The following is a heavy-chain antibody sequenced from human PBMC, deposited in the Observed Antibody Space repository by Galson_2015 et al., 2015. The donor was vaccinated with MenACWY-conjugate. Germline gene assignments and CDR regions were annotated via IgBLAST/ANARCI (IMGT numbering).Heavy chain of an antibody. CDR2: VYPGDSDT. J-gene: IGHJ5*01. CDR1: GYSFSTYW. CDR3: ARRLSNYNWFDS. Sequence: QSGAEVKKPGESLKISCTGSGYSFSTYWIGWVRQMPGKGLEWMGLVYPGDSDTKYSPSFQGQVTFSADKSNNIAYLQWSSVKASDTAMYYCARRLSNYNWFDSWGQGTLVTVSS. V-gene: IGHV5-51*01. D-gene: IGHD3-16*01.